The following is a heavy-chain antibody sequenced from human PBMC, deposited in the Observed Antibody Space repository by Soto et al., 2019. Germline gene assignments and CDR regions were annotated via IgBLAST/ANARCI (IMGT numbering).Heavy chain of an antibody. CDR2: IRSKAYGGTT. CDR3: TRVVTLSTSLFDY. D-gene: IGHD3-16*01. Sequence: PQRVPWTASEVTFVDYGVRWISKTTGKGLEWVGFIRSKAYGGTTEYAASVKGRFTISRDDSKSIAYLQMNSLKTEDTAVYYCTRVVTLSTSLFDYWGQGTLVTVSA. V-gene: IGHV3-49*03. CDR1: EVTFVDYG. J-gene: IGHJ4*02.